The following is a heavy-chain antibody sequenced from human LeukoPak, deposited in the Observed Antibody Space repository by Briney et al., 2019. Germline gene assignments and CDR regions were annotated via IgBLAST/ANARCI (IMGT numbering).Heavy chain of an antibody. J-gene: IGHJ6*03. CDR2: ISSTGGTA. CDR3: AKKRNRREYFSGRTFDPYYYLNLDV. CDR1: GFTFSSFG. V-gene: IGHV3-23*01. Sequence: GGSLRLSCAASGFTFSSFGMSWVRQAPGKGLEWVSAISSTGGTAYYADSVKGRFTISRDNSKNKLYLQMNSLRAEDTAIYSCAKKRNRREYFSGRTFDPYYYLNLDVWGEGTTVTVSS. D-gene: IGHD2-15*01.